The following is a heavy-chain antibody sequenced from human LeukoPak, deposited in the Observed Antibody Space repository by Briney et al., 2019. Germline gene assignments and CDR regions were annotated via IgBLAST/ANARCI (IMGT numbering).Heavy chain of an antibody. CDR2: IYHSGST. J-gene: IGHJ4*02. CDR1: GYSISSGYY. CDR3: ARDQRSIAAAGDY. D-gene: IGHD6-13*01. Sequence: SETLSLTCAVSGYSISSGYYWGWIRQPPGKGLEWIGSIYHSGSTYYNPSLKSRVTISVDTSKNQFSLKLISVTAADTAVYYCARDQRSIAAAGDYWGQGTLVTVSS. V-gene: IGHV4-38-2*02.